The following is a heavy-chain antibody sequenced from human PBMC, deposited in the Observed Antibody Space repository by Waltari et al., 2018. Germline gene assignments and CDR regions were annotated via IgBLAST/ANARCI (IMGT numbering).Heavy chain of an antibody. D-gene: IGHD3-10*01. CDR1: NYSIRRGFY. V-gene: IGHV4-38-2*01. J-gene: IGHJ4*02. CDR2: IFHNGLS. CDR3: ARNNRGAGAFDF. Sequence: QVHLQESGPGLVKPSATLSLTCAVPNYSIRRGFYWAWIRQPPGGGLEWIGSIFHNGLSYYNPSLRSRVIMSVDTSKNQLSLRLNSVTATDAAVYSCARNNRGAGAFDFWGQGILVTVSS.